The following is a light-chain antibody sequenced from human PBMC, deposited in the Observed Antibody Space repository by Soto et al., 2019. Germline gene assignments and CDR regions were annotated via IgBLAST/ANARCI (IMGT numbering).Light chain of an antibody. J-gene: IGKJ4*01. CDR3: QQYGDSLALT. CDR1: QTVSGDY. V-gene: IGKV3-20*01. Sequence: EIVLTQSPGTLSVSPGERVTLSCRASQTVSGDYLAWYQQKPGQAPRLLVYGTSMRATGIPDRFNGGGSGTDFSLTITRLEAEDFALYFCQQYGDSLALTFGGGTKVEIK. CDR2: GTS.